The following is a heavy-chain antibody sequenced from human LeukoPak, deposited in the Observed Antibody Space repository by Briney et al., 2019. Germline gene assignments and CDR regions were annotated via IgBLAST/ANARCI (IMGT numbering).Heavy chain of an antibody. J-gene: IGHJ6*03. CDR3: ARTGSWRYYYYMDV. CDR2: IYNSGST. Sequence: PSETLSLTCTVSGGSISSHYWNWIRQPPGKGLEWIGYIYNSGSTNYNPSLKSRVTISVDTSKNQFSLKLSSVTAADTAVYYCARTGSWRYYYYMDVWGKGTTVTVSS. CDR1: GGSISSHY. V-gene: IGHV4-59*11. D-gene: IGHD6-13*01.